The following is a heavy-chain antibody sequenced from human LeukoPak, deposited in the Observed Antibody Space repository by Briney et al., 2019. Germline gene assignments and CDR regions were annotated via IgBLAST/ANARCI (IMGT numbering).Heavy chain of an antibody. J-gene: IGHJ4*02. D-gene: IGHD3-22*01. V-gene: IGHV3-23*01. CDR1: GFTFSSYA. CDR2: ISGSGGST. Sequence: GGSLRLSCAASGFTFSSYAMSWVRPAPGKGLEWVSDISGSGGSTYYADSVKGRFTISRDNSKNTLYLQMNSLRAEDTAVYYCAKGGLTMIVVVMRYWGQGTLVTVSS. CDR3: AKGGLTMIVVVMRY.